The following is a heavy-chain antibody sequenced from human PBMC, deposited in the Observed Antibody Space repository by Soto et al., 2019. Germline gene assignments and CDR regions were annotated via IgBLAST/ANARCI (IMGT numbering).Heavy chain of an antibody. CDR1: GGSISSYY. D-gene: IGHD2-2*01. J-gene: IGHJ4*02. Sequence: SETLSLTCTVSGGSISSYYWIWIRQPPGKGLEWIGYIYYSGSTNYNPSLKSRVTISVDTSKNQFSLKLSSVTAADTAVYYCARAVLPATAPFDYWGQGTLVTVSS. V-gene: IGHV4-59*01. CDR3: ARAVLPATAPFDY. CDR2: IYYSGST.